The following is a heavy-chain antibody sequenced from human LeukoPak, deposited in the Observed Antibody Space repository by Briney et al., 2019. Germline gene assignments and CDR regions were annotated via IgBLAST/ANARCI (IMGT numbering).Heavy chain of an antibody. D-gene: IGHD6-25*01. CDR3: ARGVGFDWFDP. CDR1: GESFSGYY. V-gene: IGHV4-34*01. Sequence: PSETLSLTCAVYGESFSGYYWSWIRQSPGKGLEWIGEINHSGSTSTSYNPSLKSRVIILVDTSKNQFSLKLTSVTAADTAVYYCARGVGFDWFDPWGQGTLVTVSS. J-gene: IGHJ5*02. CDR2: INHSGSTST.